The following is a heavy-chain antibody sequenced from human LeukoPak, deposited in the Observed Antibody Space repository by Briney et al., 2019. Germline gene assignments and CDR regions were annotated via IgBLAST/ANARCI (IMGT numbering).Heavy chain of an antibody. Sequence: GSSVNLSCKSSGYIFTGYYMHWVRQAPGQGLEWMGWINPNSAGTNSAQKFQGRVTMTRETSISTAYMELSRLTSDDTAVYYCARHPYSGSYHFDYWGQGTLVTVSS. CDR1: GYIFTGYY. D-gene: IGHD1-26*01. CDR2: INPNSAGT. J-gene: IGHJ4*02. V-gene: IGHV1-2*02. CDR3: ARHPYSGSYHFDY.